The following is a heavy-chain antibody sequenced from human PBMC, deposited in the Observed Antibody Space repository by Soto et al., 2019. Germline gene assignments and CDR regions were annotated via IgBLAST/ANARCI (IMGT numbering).Heavy chain of an antibody. Sequence: TGGSLRLSCAASGFTISSYAMSWVRQAPGKGLEWVSAISGSGGSTYYAGSVKGRFTISRDNSKSTLYLQMNGLGAEDKAVYYCADPYSSSPFYYYYYGMDVWGQGSTVTVSS. CDR3: ADPYSSSPFYYYYYGMDV. CDR1: GFTISSYA. CDR2: ISGSGGST. J-gene: IGHJ6*02. D-gene: IGHD6-6*01. V-gene: IGHV3-23*01.